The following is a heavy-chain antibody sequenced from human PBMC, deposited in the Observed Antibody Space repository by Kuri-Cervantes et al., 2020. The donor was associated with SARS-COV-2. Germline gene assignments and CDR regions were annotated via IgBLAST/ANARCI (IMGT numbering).Heavy chain of an antibody. Sequence: SVKVSCKASGGTFSSYAISWVRQAPGQGLEWMGVIIPIFGTANYAQKFQGRVTITTDESTSTAYMELSSLRSEDTAVYYCARGIGYCSGVSCYSRSSSDYWGQGTLVTVSS. CDR2: IIPIFGTA. CDR1: GGTFSSYA. V-gene: IGHV1-69*05. J-gene: IGHJ4*02. CDR3: ARGIGYCSGVSCYSRSSSDY. D-gene: IGHD2-15*01.